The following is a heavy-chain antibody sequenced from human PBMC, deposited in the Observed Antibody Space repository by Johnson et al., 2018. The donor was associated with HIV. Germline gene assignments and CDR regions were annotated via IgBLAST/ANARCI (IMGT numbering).Heavy chain of an antibody. CDR3: AKDVGYSSSGEGAFDI. V-gene: IGHV3-30*19. J-gene: IGHJ3*02. D-gene: IGHD6-13*01. CDR1: GSTFSSYG. Sequence: QVQLVESGGGLVQPGGSLRPSCAASGSTFSSYGMHWVRQAPGKGLEWVAVISYDGRNKSYAASVKGRLPISRDNSKNTLYLQMNSLRAEDTALYYCAKDVGYSSSGEGAFDIWGQGTMVTVSS. CDR2: ISYDGRNK.